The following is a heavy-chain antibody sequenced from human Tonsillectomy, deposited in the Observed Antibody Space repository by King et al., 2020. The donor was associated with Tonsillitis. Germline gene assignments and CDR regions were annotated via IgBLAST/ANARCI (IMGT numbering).Heavy chain of an antibody. CDR3: LTNCGGDCYTY. D-gene: IGHD2-21*02. CDR2: ISGIGGAT. Sequence: VQLVESGGGLVQPGGSLRLSCSASGVTFSNYAISWGCQAPGKGQEWGSAISGIGGATYYADSVKGRFSISRGNSQNTLYLQMNSLRADDTAVYYCLTNCGGDCYTYWGQGTPVTVSS. J-gene: IGHJ4*02. CDR1: GVTFSNYA. V-gene: IGHV3-23*04.